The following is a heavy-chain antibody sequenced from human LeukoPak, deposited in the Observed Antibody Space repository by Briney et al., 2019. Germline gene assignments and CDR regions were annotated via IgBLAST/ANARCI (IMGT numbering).Heavy chain of an antibody. CDR3: AKKPGTTEDPFDY. Sequence: GGSLRLSCAASGFTFSSYAMSWVRQAPGKGLEWVSVISDSGRSAYYADSVKGRFTISRDNSKNTLFLQMNSLRAEDTALYYCAKKPGTTEDPFDYWGQGTLVTVSS. CDR2: ISDSGRSA. D-gene: IGHD1-7*01. CDR1: GFTFSSYA. J-gene: IGHJ4*02. V-gene: IGHV3-23*01.